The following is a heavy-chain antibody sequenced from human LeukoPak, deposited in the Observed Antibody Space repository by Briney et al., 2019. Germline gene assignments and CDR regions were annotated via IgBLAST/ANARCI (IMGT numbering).Heavy chain of an antibody. CDR2: IIPIFGTA. CDR1: GYTFTSYA. Sequence: ASVKVSCKASGYTFTSYAISWVRQAPGQGLEWMGGIIPIFGTANYAQKFQGRVTITADKSTSTAYMELSSLRSEDTAVYYCARGRDSSSWTYYYYYMDVWGKGTTVTVSS. V-gene: IGHV1-69*06. J-gene: IGHJ6*03. D-gene: IGHD6-13*01. CDR3: ARGRDSSSWTYYYYYMDV.